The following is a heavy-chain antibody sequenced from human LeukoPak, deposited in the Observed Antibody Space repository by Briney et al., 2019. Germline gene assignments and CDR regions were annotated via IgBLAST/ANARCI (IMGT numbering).Heavy chain of an antibody. J-gene: IGHJ4*02. CDR1: GGTFSSYA. V-gene: IGHV1-69*05. D-gene: IGHD5-12*01. Sequence: SVKVSCKASGGTFSSYAISWVRQAPGQGLEWMGGIIPIFGTANYAQKFQGRVTITTDESTSTAYMELSSLRSEDTAVYYCARSLSWGYDYTLYYFDYWGQGTLVTVSS. CDR3: ARSLSWGYDYTLYYFDY. CDR2: IIPIFGTA.